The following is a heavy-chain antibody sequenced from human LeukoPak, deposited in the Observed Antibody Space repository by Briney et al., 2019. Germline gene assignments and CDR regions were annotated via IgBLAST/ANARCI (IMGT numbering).Heavy chain of an antibody. CDR3: AREFTD. J-gene: IGHJ4*02. V-gene: IGHV3-21*01. CDR2: IDPSSTYI. Sequence: GGSLRLSCAASGFTFRSYSMNWVRQAPGKGLEWVSAIDPSSTYIYYADSVKGRFTISRDNAKNSLYLQMDSLRPEDTAMYYCAREFTDWGQGTLVTVSS. CDR1: GFTFRSYS.